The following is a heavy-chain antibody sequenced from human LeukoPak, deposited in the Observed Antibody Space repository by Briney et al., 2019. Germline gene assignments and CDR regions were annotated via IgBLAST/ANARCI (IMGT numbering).Heavy chain of an antibody. CDR3: ARDLLSPLRGYSGYEYYFDY. D-gene: IGHD5-12*01. CDR2: ISSSGSTI. J-gene: IGHJ4*02. V-gene: IGHV3-11*01. Sequence: GGSLRLSCAASGFTFSDYYMSWIRQAPGKGLEWVSYISSSGSTIYYADSVKGRFTISRDNAKNSLYLQMNSLRAEDTAVYYCARDLLSPLRGYSGYEYYFDYWGQGTLVTVSS. CDR1: GFTFSDYY.